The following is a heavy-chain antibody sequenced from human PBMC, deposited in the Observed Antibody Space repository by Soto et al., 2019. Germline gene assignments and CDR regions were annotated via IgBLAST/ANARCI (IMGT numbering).Heavy chain of an antibody. CDR1: GFTVRSNY. J-gene: IGHJ4*02. CDR2: IYSGGST. Sequence: EVQLVESGGGLVQPGGSLRLSCAVSGFTVRSNYMSWVRQAPGKGLEWVSIIYSGGSTYYADSVKGRFTISRDNSKSTLYLQMNCLRAEDKAVYYCAGIRTPVYWGQGTLVTVSS. D-gene: IGHD5-18*01. V-gene: IGHV3-66*01. CDR3: AGIRTPVY.